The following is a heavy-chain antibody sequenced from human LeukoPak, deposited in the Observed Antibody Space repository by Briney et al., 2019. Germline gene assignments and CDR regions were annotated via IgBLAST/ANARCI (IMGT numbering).Heavy chain of an antibody. V-gene: IGHV1-8*01. D-gene: IGHD2-21*01. CDR3: ARARGAPYRHPFVERIAPYYFDD. CDR2: MSPNSGNT. J-gene: IGHJ4*02. CDR1: GYNFNTYD. Sequence: ASVKVSCKASGYNFNTYDINWVRQTGGQGLEWMGWMSPNSGNTAYAQKFQGRVTMSRNTSIATVYMEVSSLTSDDTAVYFCARARGAPYRHPFVERIAPYYFDDWGQGTLVTVSS.